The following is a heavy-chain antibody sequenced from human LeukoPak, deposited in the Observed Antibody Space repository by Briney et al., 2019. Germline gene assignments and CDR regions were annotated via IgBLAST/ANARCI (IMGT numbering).Heavy chain of an antibody. CDR1: GYTFTSYD. Sequence: ASVKVSCKASGYTFTSYDINWVRQAPGQGLEWMGGIIPIFGTANYAQKFQGRVTITAAESTSTAYMELSSLRSEDTAVYYCARESAYCSGGSCTYYFDYWGQGTLVTVSS. J-gene: IGHJ4*02. CDR2: IIPIFGTA. CDR3: ARESAYCSGGSCTYYFDY. D-gene: IGHD2-15*01. V-gene: IGHV1-69*13.